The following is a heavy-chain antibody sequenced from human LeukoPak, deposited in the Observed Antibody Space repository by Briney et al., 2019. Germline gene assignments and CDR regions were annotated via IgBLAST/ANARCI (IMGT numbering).Heavy chain of an antibody. D-gene: IGHD3-10*01. CDR2: IYHSGST. CDR1: GYSISSGYY. J-gene: IGHJ4*02. Sequence: SETLSLTCAVSGYSISSGYYWGWIRQPPGKGLQWIGTIYHSGSTYYNPSLRSRVSISVDTSKNQFSLKLTSVTAADTAVYYCARGEGGNLAYFDSWSQGTLVTVSS. CDR3: ARGEGGNLAYFDS. V-gene: IGHV4-38-2*01.